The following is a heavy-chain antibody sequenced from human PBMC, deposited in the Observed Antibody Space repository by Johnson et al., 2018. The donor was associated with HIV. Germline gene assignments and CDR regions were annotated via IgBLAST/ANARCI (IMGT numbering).Heavy chain of an antibody. J-gene: IGHJ3*02. CDR1: GFTFSKFG. CDR3: ARDSTPWGGDYVDYIFDI. Sequence: QEQLVESGGGVVQPGTSLRLSCAASGFTFSKFGMHWVRQAPGKGLEWVAVIWYDGKNKHVADSVKGRFTISRDNSKNTLYLQMNSLRAEDTAVYWCARDSTPWGGDYVDYIFDIWGRGTMVTVSS. D-gene: IGHD4-17*01. V-gene: IGHV3-33*01. CDR2: IWYDGKNK.